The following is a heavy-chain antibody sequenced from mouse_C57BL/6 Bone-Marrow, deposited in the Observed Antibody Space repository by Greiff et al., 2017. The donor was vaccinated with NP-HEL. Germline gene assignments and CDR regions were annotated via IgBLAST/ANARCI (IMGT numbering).Heavy chain of an antibody. J-gene: IGHJ4*01. D-gene: IGHD1-1*01. Sequence: VQLQQSGAELVRPGSSVKLSCKASGYTFTSYWMDWVKQRPGQGLEWIGNIYPSDSETYYNQKFKDKATLTVDKSSSTAYMQLSSLTSEDSAVYYCARGVDAMDYWGQGTSVTVSS. CDR2: IYPSDSET. CDR1: GYTFTSYW. V-gene: IGHV1-61*01. CDR3: ARGVDAMDY.